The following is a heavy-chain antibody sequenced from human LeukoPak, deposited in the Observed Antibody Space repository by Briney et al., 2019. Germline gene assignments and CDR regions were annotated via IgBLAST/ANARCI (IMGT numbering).Heavy chain of an antibody. J-gene: IGHJ5*02. CDR1: GFTFSSYA. Sequence: GGSLRLSCAASGFTFSSYAMHWVRQAPGKGLEWVAVISYDGSNKYYADPVKGRFTISRDNSKNTLYLQMNSLRAEDTAVYYCASHWFDPWGQGTLVTVSS. V-gene: IGHV3-30*04. CDR3: ASHWFDP. CDR2: ISYDGSNK.